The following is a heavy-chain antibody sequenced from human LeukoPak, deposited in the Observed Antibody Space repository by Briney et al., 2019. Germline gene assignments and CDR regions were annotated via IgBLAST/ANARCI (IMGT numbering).Heavy chain of an antibody. V-gene: IGHV1-69*05. D-gene: IGHD1-26*01. J-gene: IGHJ6*03. CDR1: GGTFSSYA. Sequence: GASVKVSCKASGGTFSSYAISWVRQAPGQGLEWMGGIIPIFGTANYAQKFQGRVTITTDESTTTVYMDLRSLRSEDTAVYFCAREQRGGLSGNLGGLFASYNTYYYMDVWARGTTVTVSS. CDR3: AREQRGGLSGNLGGLFASYNTYYYMDV. CDR2: IIPIFGTA.